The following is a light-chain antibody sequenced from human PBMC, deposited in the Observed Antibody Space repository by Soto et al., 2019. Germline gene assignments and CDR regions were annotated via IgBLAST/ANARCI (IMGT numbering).Light chain of an antibody. CDR1: SSDVGAYDY. V-gene: IGLV2-14*03. J-gene: IGLJ2*01. CDR2: DVS. Sequence: QSVLTQPASVSGSPGQSITISCTGTSSDVGAYDYVSWYQQHPGTAPKLIIYDVSHRPSGVSDRFSGSKSGNTASLTISGLQAEDEANYYCSSYTSKSSLIFGGGTKLTVL. CDR3: SSYTSKSSLI.